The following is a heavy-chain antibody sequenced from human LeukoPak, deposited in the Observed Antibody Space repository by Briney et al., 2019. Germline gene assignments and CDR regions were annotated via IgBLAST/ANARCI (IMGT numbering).Heavy chain of an antibody. V-gene: IGHV4-39*01. J-gene: IGHJ4*02. Sequence: SETLSLTCTVSGGSISSSSYHWGWIRQPPGKGLEWIGCMYYSGSTYYNPSLKSRVTVSVDTSKTQFSLNLSSVTAADTAVYYCARISIVVVPAYFDYWGQGTLVTVSS. CDR1: GGSISSSSYH. CDR3: ARISIVVVPAYFDY. CDR2: MYYSGST. D-gene: IGHD2-2*01.